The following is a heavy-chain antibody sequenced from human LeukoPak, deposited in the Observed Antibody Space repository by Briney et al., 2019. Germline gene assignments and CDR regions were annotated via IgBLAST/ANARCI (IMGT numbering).Heavy chain of an antibody. CDR1: GFTFSSYA. V-gene: IGHV3-23*01. D-gene: IGHD1-1*01. CDR2: MSGSGGST. CDR3: AKDAPEGTSTNWFDP. Sequence: GGSLRLSCAASGFTFSSYAMSWVRQAPGKGVEWVSAMSGSGGSTYYADSVKGRFTISRDNSNNTLYLQMNRLRAEDTAVYYCAKDAPEGTSTNWFDPWGQGTLVTVSS. J-gene: IGHJ5*02.